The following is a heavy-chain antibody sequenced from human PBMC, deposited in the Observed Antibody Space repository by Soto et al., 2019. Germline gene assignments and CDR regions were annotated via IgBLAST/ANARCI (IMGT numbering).Heavy chain of an antibody. CDR2: ISPYKGNT. CDR1: GYTFSSIG. CDR3: ARDLDGSGNYYTDY. Sequence: WASVKVSCKASGYTFSSIGISWVRQAPGQGLEWMGWISPYKGNTYYAQRLQGRVTMTTDTSTSTAYMELRSLRSDDTAVYYCARDLDGSGNYYTDYWGQGTLVTVSS. D-gene: IGHD3-10*01. J-gene: IGHJ4*02. V-gene: IGHV1-18*01.